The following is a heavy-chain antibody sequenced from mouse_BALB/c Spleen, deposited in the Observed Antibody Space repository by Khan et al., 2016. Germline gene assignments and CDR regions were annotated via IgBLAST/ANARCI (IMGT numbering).Heavy chain of an antibody. V-gene: IGHV1-9*01. CDR2: ILPKSNST. CDR1: GYTFSSYW. CDR3: SMFNS. J-gene: IGHJ2*01. Sequence: QVQLQQSGTELMKPGASVKISCKATGYTFSSYWMEWVRQRPGHGLEWIGEILPKSNSTHYNEKFKGKATFTADTSSNTAYMQLSSLTSEDSGVYYGSMFNSWGQGTTLPVSS.